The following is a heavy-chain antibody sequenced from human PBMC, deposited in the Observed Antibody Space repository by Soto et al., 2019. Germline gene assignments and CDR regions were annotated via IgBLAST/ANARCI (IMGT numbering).Heavy chain of an antibody. Sequence: GGSLRLSCAASGFTFSSYAMSWVRQAPGKGLEWVSAISGSGGSTYYADSVKGRFTISRDNSKNTLYLQMNSLRAEDTSVYYCAKAPVEAAAGRYFQHWGQGTLVTVSS. V-gene: IGHV3-23*01. CDR2: ISGSGGST. J-gene: IGHJ1*01. D-gene: IGHD6-13*01. CDR1: GFTFSSYA. CDR3: AKAPVEAAAGRYFQH.